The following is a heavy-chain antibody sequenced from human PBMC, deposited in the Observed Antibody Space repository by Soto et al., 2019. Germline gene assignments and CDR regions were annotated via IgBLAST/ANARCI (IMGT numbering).Heavy chain of an antibody. CDR2: ISSSGTTI. V-gene: IGHV3-11*01. J-gene: IGHJ5*02. D-gene: IGHD5-12*01. Sequence: QVQLVESGGGLVKPGGSLRLSCAASGFTFSDYYMSWIRQAPGEGLEWIGYISSSGTTIYYADSVKGRFTISRDTAKNSLYLEMNSLRAEDTAVYYCARARLGGGYNAWGQGTLVTVSS. CDR1: GFTFSDYY. CDR3: ARARLGGGYNA.